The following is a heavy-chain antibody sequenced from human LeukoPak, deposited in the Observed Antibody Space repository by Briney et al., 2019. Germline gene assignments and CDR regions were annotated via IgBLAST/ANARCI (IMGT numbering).Heavy chain of an antibody. CDR3: AKTVGATLDY. J-gene: IGHJ4*02. Sequence: GGSLRLSCAASGFTFSSYEMNWVRRAPGKGLEWVSAISGSGGSTYYADSVKGRFTISRDNSKNTLYLQMNSLRAEDTAVYYCAKTVGATLDYWGQGTLVTVSS. V-gene: IGHV3-23*01. CDR1: GFTFSSYE. CDR2: ISGSGGST. D-gene: IGHD1-26*01.